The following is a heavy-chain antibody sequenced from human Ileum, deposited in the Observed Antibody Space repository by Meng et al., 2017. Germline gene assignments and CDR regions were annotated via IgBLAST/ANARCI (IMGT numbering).Heavy chain of an antibody. V-gene: IGHV3-23*01. CDR3: AKEGGGYCSSTSCHINWFDP. J-gene: IGHJ5*02. CDR2: IRASGDRT. Sequence: EVQLLESGGGLVQPGGSLRLSCAASGVTFSNYAMGWVRQTPGKGLDWVSAIRASGDRTFYADSVKGRFIISRDSSKNTLYLEMNSLRAEDTAIYYCAKEGGGYCSSTSCHINWFDPWGQGTLVTVSS. CDR1: GVTFSNYA. D-gene: IGHD2-2*02.